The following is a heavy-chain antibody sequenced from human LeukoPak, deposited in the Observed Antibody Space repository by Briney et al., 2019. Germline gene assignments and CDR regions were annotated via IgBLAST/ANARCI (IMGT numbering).Heavy chain of an antibody. CDR3: GRGYSFGAYGMDV. Sequence: GGSLRLSCSASGFPFSSYAMHWVRQAPGKGLEYVSAISDSGGSTYYADSVKGRFTISRDNSKNTLYLQMSSLRAEDTAVYFFGRGYSFGAYGMDVWGQGTTVTVSS. D-gene: IGHD2-15*01. V-gene: IGHV3-64D*09. J-gene: IGHJ6*01. CDR2: ISDSGGST. CDR1: GFPFSSYA.